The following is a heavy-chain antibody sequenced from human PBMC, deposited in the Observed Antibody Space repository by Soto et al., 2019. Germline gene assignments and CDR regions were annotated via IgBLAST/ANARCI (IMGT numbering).Heavy chain of an antibody. J-gene: IGHJ5*02. Sequence: EVQLLESGGGLVQPGGSLRLSCDASRITFSSFAMSWVRQAPGKGLEWVSAISNSGASTYSADSVKGRFTISRDNSKNTLYLQMNSLRAEDTAVYYCARDRCSGGSCYGVRAPNWFDPWGQGTLVTVSS. V-gene: IGHV3-23*01. CDR1: RITFSSFA. D-gene: IGHD2-15*01. CDR2: ISNSGAST. CDR3: ARDRCSGGSCYGVRAPNWFDP.